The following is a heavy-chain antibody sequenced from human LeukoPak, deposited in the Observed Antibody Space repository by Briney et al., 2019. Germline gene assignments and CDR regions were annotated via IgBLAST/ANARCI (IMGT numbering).Heavy chain of an antibody. D-gene: IGHD6-19*01. V-gene: IGHV3-23*01. CDR2: ISGSGGST. CDR3: AKGIFSSGWYWRY. CDR1: GFSVKSNY. J-gene: IGHJ4*02. Sequence: GGSLRLSCTASGFSVKSNYMSWVRQAPGKGLEWVSAISGSGGSTYYADSVKGRFTISRDNSENTLYLQMNSLRAEDTAVYYCAKGIFSSGWYWRYWGQGTLVTVSS.